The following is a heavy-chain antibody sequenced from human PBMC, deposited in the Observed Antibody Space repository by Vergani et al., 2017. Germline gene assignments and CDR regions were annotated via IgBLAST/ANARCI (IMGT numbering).Heavy chain of an antibody. CDR2: INPSGGST. V-gene: IGHV1-46*03. CDR3: ARDMVRGVIPLNCGMDV. CDR1: GYTFSSYY. Sequence: QVQLVQSGAEVKKPGASVKVSCKASGYTFSSYYMHWVRQAPGQGLEWMGIINPSGGSTSYAQKFQGRVTMTRDTSTSTVYMELSSLRSEDSTVYYCARDMVRGVIPLNCGMDVWGQGTTVTVSS. J-gene: IGHJ6*02. D-gene: IGHD3-10*01.